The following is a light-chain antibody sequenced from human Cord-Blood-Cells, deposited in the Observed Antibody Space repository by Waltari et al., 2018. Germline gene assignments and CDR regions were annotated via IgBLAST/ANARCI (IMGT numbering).Light chain of an antibody. CDR2: DAS. V-gene: IGKV3-11*01. CDR3: QQRSNWPLT. CDR1: QSVSSY. Sequence: EIVLTQSPATLSLSPGERATLSCRSSQSVSSYLACYQQKPGQAPRLLIYDASNSATGIPSRFSGSGSGTDFTLTISSLEPEDFAVYYCQQRSNWPLTFGGGTKVEIK. J-gene: IGKJ4*01.